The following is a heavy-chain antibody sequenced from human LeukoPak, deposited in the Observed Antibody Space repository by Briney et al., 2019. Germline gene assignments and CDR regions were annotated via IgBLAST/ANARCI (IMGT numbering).Heavy chain of an antibody. CDR2: INPSGGST. Sequence: ASVKVSCKASGYTFTSYYMHWVRQAPGQGLEWMGVINPSGGSTSYAQKFQGRVTMTRDTSTSTVYMELSSLRSEDTAVYYCARPPGRYYGMDVWGQGTTVTVSS. CDR1: GYTFTSYY. V-gene: IGHV1-46*01. J-gene: IGHJ6*02. CDR3: ARPPGRYYGMDV.